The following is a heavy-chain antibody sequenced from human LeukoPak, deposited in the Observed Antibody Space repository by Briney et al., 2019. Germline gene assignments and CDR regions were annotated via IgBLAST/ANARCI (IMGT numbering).Heavy chain of an antibody. J-gene: IGHJ4*02. V-gene: IGHV1-18*04. CDR2: ISAYNGNT. Sequence: ASVKVSCKTSGYTFTTYGTTWVRQAPGQGLEWMGWISAYNGNTAYAQKFQGRVTVTTGTSTRTASMDLRSQRSDDTAVYYCAIVDTTVGFDYWGQGTLVTVSS. CDR1: GYTFTTYG. D-gene: IGHD5-18*01. CDR3: AIVDTTVGFDY.